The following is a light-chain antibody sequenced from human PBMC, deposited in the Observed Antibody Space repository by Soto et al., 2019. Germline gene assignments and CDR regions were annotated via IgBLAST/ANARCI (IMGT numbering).Light chain of an antibody. J-gene: IGKJ1*01. Sequence: DIQLTQSPSFLSASIGDRVTITCRASQGIRSFLAWYQQKPGKAPKLLIYAASTLQSGVPSRFSGSGSGTEFALTISSLQPEDFATYYCQQLHSYPRTFGQGTKVEIK. CDR2: AAS. CDR1: QGIRSF. CDR3: QQLHSYPRT. V-gene: IGKV1-9*01.